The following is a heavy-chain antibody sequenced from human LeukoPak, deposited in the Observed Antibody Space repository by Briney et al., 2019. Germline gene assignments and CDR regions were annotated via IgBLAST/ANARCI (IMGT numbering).Heavy chain of an antibody. CDR3: ARQGGAAGSN. D-gene: IGHD6-13*01. Sequence: SETLSLTCTVSGGSISSSSYCWGWIRQPPGKGLEWIGSIYYSGSTYYNPSLKSRVTISVDTSKNQFSLKLSSVTAADTAVYYCARQGGAAGSNWGQGTLVTVSS. V-gene: IGHV4-39*01. J-gene: IGHJ1*01. CDR2: IYYSGST. CDR1: GGSISSSSYC.